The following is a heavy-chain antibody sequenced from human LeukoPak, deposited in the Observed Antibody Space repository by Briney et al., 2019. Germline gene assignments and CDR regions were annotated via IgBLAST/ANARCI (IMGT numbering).Heavy chain of an antibody. CDR3: ARAQVLRFLEWSRSYYYYMDV. CDR2: MNPNSGNT. V-gene: IGHV1-8*03. D-gene: IGHD3-3*01. CDR1: GYTFTSYD. J-gene: IGHJ6*03. Sequence: ASVKVSCKASGYTFTSYDINWVRQATGQGLEWMGWMNPNSGNTGYAQKFQGRVTITRNTSISTAYMELSSLRSEDTAVYYCARAQVLRFLEWSRSYYYYMDVWGKGTTVTVSS.